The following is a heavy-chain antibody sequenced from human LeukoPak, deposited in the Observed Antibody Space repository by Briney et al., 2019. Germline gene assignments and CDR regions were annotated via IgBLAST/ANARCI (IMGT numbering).Heavy chain of an antibody. CDR1: GGTFSSYA. J-gene: IGHJ6*02. V-gene: IGHV1-69*13. Sequence: SVKVSCKASGGTFSSYAISWVRQAPGQGLEWMGGIIPIFGTANYAQKFQGGVTITADESTSTAYMELSSLRSEDTAVYYCASPPPSPVRYSSSSGEWDTAMGPDYYYYYGMDVWGQGTTVTVSS. D-gene: IGHD6-6*01. CDR3: ASPPPSPVRYSSSSGEWDTAMGPDYYYYYGMDV. CDR2: IIPIFGTA.